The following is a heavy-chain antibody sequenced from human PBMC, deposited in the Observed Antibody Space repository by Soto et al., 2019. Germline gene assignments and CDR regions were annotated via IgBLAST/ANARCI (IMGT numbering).Heavy chain of an antibody. D-gene: IGHD2-2*01. CDR2: ISWNSGSI. CDR3: AKGASSPSCYALSNFDY. V-gene: IGHV3-9*01. J-gene: IGHJ4*02. CDR1: GFTFDDYA. Sequence: GGSLRLSCAASGFTFDDYAMHWVRQDPGKGLEWVSGISWNSGSIGYADSVKGRFTISRDNAKNSLYLQMNSLRAEETALYYCAKGASSPSCYALSNFDYWVKGPLVTVSS.